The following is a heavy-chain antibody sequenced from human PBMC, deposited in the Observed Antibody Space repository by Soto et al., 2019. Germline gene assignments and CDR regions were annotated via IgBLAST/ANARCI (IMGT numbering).Heavy chain of an antibody. CDR3: ARGLTIFAVVIPGFDP. CDR2: IYYSGNT. CDR1: GDSIRSYY. Sequence: SDTLALTCTVSGDSIRSYYLSGSRQPPGKGLEWIGYIYYSGNTDDNPSLKSRVTVSVDTSKNQFPLKMSSVTAADTAVYYCARGLTIFAVVIPGFDPWGQGALVTVSS. V-gene: IGHV4-59*07. J-gene: IGHJ5*02. D-gene: IGHD3-3*01.